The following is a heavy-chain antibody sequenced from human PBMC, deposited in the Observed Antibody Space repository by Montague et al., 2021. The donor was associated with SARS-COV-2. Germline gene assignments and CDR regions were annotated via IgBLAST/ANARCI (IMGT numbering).Heavy chain of an antibody. D-gene: IGHD6-19*01. CDR1: GGSISSINW. CDR2: IYHSGST. V-gene: IGHV4-4*02. J-gene: IGHJ4*02. Sequence: SETLSFTCVVSGGSISSINWWSWVRQPPGKGLEWIGEIYHSGSTNYNPSLKSRVIISVDKSKNQFSLKLSSVTAADTAVYYCARTGYSSGWHSFDYWGQGTLVTVSS. CDR3: ARTGYSSGWHSFDY.